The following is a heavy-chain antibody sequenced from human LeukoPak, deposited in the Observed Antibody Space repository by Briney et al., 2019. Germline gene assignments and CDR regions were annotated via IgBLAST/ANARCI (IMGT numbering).Heavy chain of an antibody. Sequence: GGSLRLSCAASGFTFSNAWMSWVRQCPGKGLEWVSYISSSGSTIYYADSVKGRFTISRDNAKNSLYLQMNSLRAEDTAVYYCARAVSKRYFDYWGQGTLVTVSS. CDR2: ISSSGSTI. D-gene: IGHD1-14*01. J-gene: IGHJ4*02. CDR1: GFTFSNAW. CDR3: ARAVSKRYFDY. V-gene: IGHV3-11*04.